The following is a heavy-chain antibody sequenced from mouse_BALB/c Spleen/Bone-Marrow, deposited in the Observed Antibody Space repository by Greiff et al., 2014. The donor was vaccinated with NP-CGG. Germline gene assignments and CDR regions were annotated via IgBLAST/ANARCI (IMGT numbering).Heavy chain of an antibody. CDR3: ARSPYDYAAMDY. CDR1: GFTFSSFG. CDR2: ISSGSSTI. D-gene: IGHD2-4*01. J-gene: IGHJ4*01. Sequence: EVKLMESGGGLVQPGGSRKLSCAASGFTFSSFGMHWVRQAPEKGLEWVAYISSGSSTIYYADTVKGRFTISRDNPKNTLFLQMTSLRSEDTAMYYCARSPYDYAAMDYWGQGTSVTASS. V-gene: IGHV5-17*02.